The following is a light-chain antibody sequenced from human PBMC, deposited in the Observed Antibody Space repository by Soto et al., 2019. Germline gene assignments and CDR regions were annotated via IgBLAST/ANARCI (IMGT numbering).Light chain of an antibody. V-gene: IGKV3-20*01. CDR2: GAS. J-gene: IGKJ1*01. CDR3: QQYGYSPQT. CDR1: QSVSSSY. Sequence: SLLTLSPTTLSSSAVAIATLSCTASQSVSSSYLAWYQQKTGQAPRLLIFGASSRAAGIPARFSGSGSGTDFTLIISRLEAEDFAVDYCQQYGYSPQTFGQGTKVDIK.